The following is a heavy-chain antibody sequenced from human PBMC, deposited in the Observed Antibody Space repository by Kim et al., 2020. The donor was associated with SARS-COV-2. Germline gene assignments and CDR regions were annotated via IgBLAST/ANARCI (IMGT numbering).Heavy chain of an antibody. CDR1: GGSISSYY. D-gene: IGHD5-12*01. Sequence: SETLSLTCTVSGGSISSYYWSWIRQPPGKGLEWIGYIYYSGSTNYNPSLKSRVTISVDTSKNQFSLKLSSVTAADTAVYYCARASGYSGYDYWGQGTLVTVSS. J-gene: IGHJ4*02. CDR3: ARASGYSGYDY. V-gene: IGHV4-59*01. CDR2: IYYSGST.